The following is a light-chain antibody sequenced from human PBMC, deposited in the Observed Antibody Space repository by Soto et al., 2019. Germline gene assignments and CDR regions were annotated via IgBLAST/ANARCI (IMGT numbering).Light chain of an antibody. V-gene: IGKV3-20*01. Sequence: EIVLTQSPATLSLSPGERVTLSCRASQSVSSSYLAWYQQKPGQAPRLLIYGASSRATSIPHRFSGSGSGTNFTLTISRLEPEDFSVYYCQQYCSSPPYTFGQGTKLEIK. CDR3: QQYCSSPPYT. J-gene: IGKJ2*01. CDR1: QSVSSSY. CDR2: GAS.